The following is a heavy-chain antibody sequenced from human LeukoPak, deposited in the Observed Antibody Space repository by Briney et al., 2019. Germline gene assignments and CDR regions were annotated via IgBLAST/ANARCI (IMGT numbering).Heavy chain of an antibody. CDR1: GFTVSSNY. D-gene: IGHD6-6*01. Sequence: GGSLRLSCAASGFTVSSNYMSWVRQAPGKGLEWVSVIYSGGSTYYADSVKGRFTISRDNSKNTLYLQMNSLRAEDTAVYYCARHWQLASPPDYWGQGTLVTVSS. V-gene: IGHV3-66*04. J-gene: IGHJ4*02. CDR2: IYSGGST. CDR3: ARHWQLASPPDY.